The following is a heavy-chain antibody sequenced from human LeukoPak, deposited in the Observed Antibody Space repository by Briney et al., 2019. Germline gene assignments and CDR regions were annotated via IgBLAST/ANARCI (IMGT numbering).Heavy chain of an antibody. CDR2: INHSGST. CDR3: ARSELLWFGKVNSGFDF. D-gene: IGHD3-10*01. Sequence: PSETLSLTCAVYGGSFSGYYWSWIRQPPGKGLEWIGEINHSGSTNCNPSLKSRVTISVDTSKNQFSLKLSSVTAADTAVYYCARSELLWFGKVNSGFDFWGQGTLVTVSS. V-gene: IGHV4-34*01. CDR1: GGSFSGYY. J-gene: IGHJ4*02.